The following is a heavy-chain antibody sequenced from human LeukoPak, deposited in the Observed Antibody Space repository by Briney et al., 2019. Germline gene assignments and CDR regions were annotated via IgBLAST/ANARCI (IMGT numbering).Heavy chain of an antibody. D-gene: IGHD3-10*01. CDR1: GGSISSGSYY. J-gene: IGHJ4*02. Sequence: SETLSLTCTVSGGSISSGSYYWRWIRQPAGRGLEWIGRIYTSGSTNYNPSLKSRVTISVDTSKNQFSLKLSSVTAADTAVYYCAGNYYGSGSYYSEDRYWGQGTLVTVSS. V-gene: IGHV4-61*02. CDR3: AGNYYGSGSYYSEDRY. CDR2: IYTSGST.